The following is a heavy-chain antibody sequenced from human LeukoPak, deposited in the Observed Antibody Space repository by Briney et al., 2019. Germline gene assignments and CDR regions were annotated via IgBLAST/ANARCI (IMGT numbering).Heavy chain of an antibody. CDR2: ISAYNGNT. V-gene: IGHV1-18*01. CDR3: AGDPPPHYYDSSGYTY. D-gene: IGHD3-22*01. J-gene: IGHJ4*02. Sequence: ASVKVSCKASGYTFTSYGISWVRQAPGQGLEWMGWISAYNGNTNYAQKLQGRVTMTTDTSTSTAYMELRSLRSDDTAVYYCAGDPPPHYYDSSGYTYWGQGTLVTVSS. CDR1: GYTFTSYG.